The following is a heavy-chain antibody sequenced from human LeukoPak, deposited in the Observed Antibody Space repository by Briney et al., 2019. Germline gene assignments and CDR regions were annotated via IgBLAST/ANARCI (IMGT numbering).Heavy chain of an antibody. J-gene: IGHJ4*02. CDR2: IKQDGSEK. D-gene: IGHD6-13*01. V-gene: IGHV3-7*01. CDR1: GFTFSSYW. CDR3: ACSRTFDY. Sequence: TGGSLRLSCTASGFTFSSYWMSWVRQAPGKGLEWVANIKQDGSEKYYVDSVKGRFTISRDNAKNSLYLQMSSLKATDTAIYYCACSRTFDYWGQGTLVTVSS.